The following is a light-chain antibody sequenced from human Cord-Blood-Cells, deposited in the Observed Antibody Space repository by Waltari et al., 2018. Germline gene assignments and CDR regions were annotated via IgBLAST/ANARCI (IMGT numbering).Light chain of an antibody. CDR3: QQSYSTPYT. V-gene: IGKV1-39*01. J-gene: IGKJ2*01. CDR2: AAS. Sequence: DIQMTQSPSSLSASVGDSVTITCRASQSISSYLNWYQEKPGQAPKLLIYAASSLQSGVPSRFSGSRSATDFALTISSLQPEDFATYYCQQSYSTPYTFGQGTKLEIK. CDR1: QSISSY.